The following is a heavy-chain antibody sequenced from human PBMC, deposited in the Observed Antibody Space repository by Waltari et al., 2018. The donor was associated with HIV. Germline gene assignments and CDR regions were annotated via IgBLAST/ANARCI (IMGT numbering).Heavy chain of an antibody. D-gene: IGHD2-2*02. J-gene: IGHJ6*02. CDR2: ISAYNGNT. CDR1: GYTFNNYG. Sequence: ASVKVSCTASGYTFNNYGISWVRQAPGQGLEWMGWISAYNGNTKYAQKFQGRVTMTTDTSTRTAYMELRSLSSDDTAVYYCARRSCNSSSCFTYFYYFAMDVWGQGTTVTVSS. V-gene: IGHV1-18*04. CDR3: ARRSCNSSSCFTYFYYFAMDV.